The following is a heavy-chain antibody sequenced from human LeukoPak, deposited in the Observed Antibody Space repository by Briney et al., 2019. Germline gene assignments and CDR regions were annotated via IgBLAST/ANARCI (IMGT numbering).Heavy chain of an antibody. CDR2: IKQDGSEK. V-gene: IGHV3-7*05. D-gene: IGHD3-10*01. J-gene: IGHJ4*02. Sequence: GGSLRLSCAASGFTFSTFWMSCVRQAPGKGLEWVANIKQDGSEKYYVDSVKGRFTISRDNAKNSLYLQMNSLRAEDTAVYYCARDRGSQDYWGQGTLVTVSS. CDR3: ARDRGSQDY. CDR1: GFTFSTFW.